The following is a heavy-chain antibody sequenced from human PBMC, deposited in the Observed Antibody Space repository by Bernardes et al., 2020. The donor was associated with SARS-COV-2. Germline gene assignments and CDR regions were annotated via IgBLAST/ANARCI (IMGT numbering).Heavy chain of an antibody. Sequence: SESLSLTCTVSVGSISPYYWSWIRQPPGKGLDWIGHIYYSGSTNYNPSLKSPVTISTDTSKKQLSLTLSSVTAADAAVYYCAIHWNAFDSWGQGTLVTVSS. CDR1: VGSISPYY. V-gene: IGHV4-59*08. CDR2: IYYSGST. D-gene: IGHD1-1*01. CDR3: AIHWNAFDS. J-gene: IGHJ4*02.